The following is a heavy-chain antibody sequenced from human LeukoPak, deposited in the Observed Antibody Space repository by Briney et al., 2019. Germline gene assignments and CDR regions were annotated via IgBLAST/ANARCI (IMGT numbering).Heavy chain of an antibody. CDR2: INPNSGGT. CDR3: ARGRHGQSITMIVVVGEIDY. CDR1: GYTFTGYY. Sequence: ASVKVSCKASGYTFTGYYMHWVRQAPGQGLEWMGWINPNSGGTNYAQKFQGRVTMTRDTSISTAYMELSRLRSDDTAVYYCARGRHGQSITMIVVVGEIDYWGQGTLVTVSS. V-gene: IGHV1-2*02. D-gene: IGHD3-22*01. J-gene: IGHJ4*02.